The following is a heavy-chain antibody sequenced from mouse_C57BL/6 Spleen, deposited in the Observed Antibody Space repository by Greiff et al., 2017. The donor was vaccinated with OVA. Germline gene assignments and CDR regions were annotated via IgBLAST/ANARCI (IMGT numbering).Heavy chain of an antibody. D-gene: IGHD2-2*01. CDR1: GFSLSTSGMG. J-gene: IGHJ4*01. V-gene: IGHV8-12*01. CDR3: ASSTMVTTEAMDY. CDR2: IYWDDDK. Sequence: LKESGPGILQSSQTLSLTCSFSGFSLSTSGMGVSWIRQPSGKGLEWLAHIYWDDDKRYNPSLKSRLTISKDTSRNQVFLKITSVDTADTATYYCASSTMVTTEAMDYWGQGTSVTVSS.